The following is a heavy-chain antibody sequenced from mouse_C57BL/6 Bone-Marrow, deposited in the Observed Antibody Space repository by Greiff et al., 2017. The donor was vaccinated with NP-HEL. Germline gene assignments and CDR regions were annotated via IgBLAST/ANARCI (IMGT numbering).Heavy chain of an antibody. J-gene: IGHJ4*01. CDR2: IYPRDGST. CDR1: GYTFTSYD. D-gene: IGHD2-2*01. V-gene: IGHV1-85*01. CDR3: ARYGIYYGYVMDY. Sequence: VQLVESGPELVKPGASVKLSCKASGYTFTSYDINLVKQRPGQGLEWIGWIYPRDGSTKYNEKFKGKATLTVDTSSSTAYMELHSLTSEDSAVYFCARYGIYYGYVMDYWGQGTSVTVSS.